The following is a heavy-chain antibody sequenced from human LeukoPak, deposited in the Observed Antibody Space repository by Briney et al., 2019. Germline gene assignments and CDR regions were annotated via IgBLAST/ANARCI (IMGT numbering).Heavy chain of an antibody. CDR2: ISPDNGNT. D-gene: IGHD4-17*01. Sequence: GASVKVSCKASGYSFTRHGLNWVRQAPGQGLEWIGWISPDNGNTNNAQKVQGRITMTMDRSTSTVYMELRSLRSDDTAVYYCARETTGEFAYWGQGSLVTVSS. J-gene: IGHJ4*02. CDR3: ARETTGEFAY. CDR1: GYSFTRHG. V-gene: IGHV1-18*01.